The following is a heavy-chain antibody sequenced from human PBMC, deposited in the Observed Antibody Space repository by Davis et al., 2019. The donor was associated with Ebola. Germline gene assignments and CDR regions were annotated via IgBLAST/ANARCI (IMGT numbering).Heavy chain of an antibody. CDR1: GFTFSSYA. CDR2: ISYDGSNK. J-gene: IGHJ4*02. CDR3: AKEYCPNSGPYCTYFEV. D-gene: IGHD3-10*01. V-gene: IGHV3-30-3*01. Sequence: GESLKISCAASGFTFSSYAMHWVRQAPGKGLEWVAVISYDGSNKYYADSVKGRFTISRDNSKNTMYLQMNSLRAEDTAVYFCAKEYCPNSGPYCTYFEVWGQGTQVTVSS.